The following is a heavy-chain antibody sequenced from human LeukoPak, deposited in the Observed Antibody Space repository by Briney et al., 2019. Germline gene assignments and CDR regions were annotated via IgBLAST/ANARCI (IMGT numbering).Heavy chain of an antibody. V-gene: IGHV4-61*01. Sequence: PSETLSLTCTVSGGSVGSGSYYWSWIRQPPGKGLGWIGYIYYSGSTNYNPSLKSRVTISVDTSKNQFSLKLSSVTAADTAVYYCARAWGLRPLDYWGQGTLVTVSS. D-gene: IGHD1-26*01. J-gene: IGHJ4*02. CDR1: GGSVGSGSYY. CDR2: IYYSGST. CDR3: ARAWGLRPLDY.